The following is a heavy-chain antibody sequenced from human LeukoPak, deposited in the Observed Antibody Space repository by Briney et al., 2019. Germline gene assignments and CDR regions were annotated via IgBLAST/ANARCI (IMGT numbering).Heavy chain of an antibody. Sequence: GGSLRLSCAASGFTFSTYWLSWVRQAPGKGLEWVANIKQDGSEKYYVDSVKGRFTISRDNAKNTLYLQMNSLRAEDTAVYYCARDLVAEGDAFGIWGQGTMVTVSS. CDR1: GFTFSTYW. J-gene: IGHJ3*02. D-gene: IGHD3-9*01. CDR2: IKQDGSEK. CDR3: ARDLVAEGDAFGI. V-gene: IGHV3-7*01.